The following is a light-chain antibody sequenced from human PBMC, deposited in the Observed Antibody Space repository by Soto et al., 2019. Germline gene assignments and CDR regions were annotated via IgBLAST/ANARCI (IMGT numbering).Light chain of an antibody. CDR3: CSYTSGSTHV. J-gene: IGLJ1*01. CDR2: DVN. CDR1: SSDVGGYNF. Sequence: QSALTQPASVSGSPGHSITISCTGTSSDVGGYNFVSWNQQHPGKVPKLMIFDVNRRRSGVSDRFSGSKSGNTASLTISGLQSEDEGDYYCCSYTSGSTHVFGSGTKVTVL. V-gene: IGLV2-14*03.